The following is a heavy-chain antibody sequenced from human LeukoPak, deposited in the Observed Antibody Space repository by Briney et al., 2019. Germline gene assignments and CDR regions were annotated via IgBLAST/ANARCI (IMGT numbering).Heavy chain of an antibody. CDR3: TSEGRGLAVAGTFDY. Sequence: GGSLRLSCAASGFTFSSYAMHWVRQAPGKGLERVAVISYDGSNKYYADSVKGRFTISRDNSKNTLYLQMNSLRAEDTAVYYCTSEGRGLAVAGTFDYWGQGTLVTVSS. D-gene: IGHD6-19*01. CDR2: ISYDGSNK. V-gene: IGHV3-30-3*01. CDR1: GFTFSSYA. J-gene: IGHJ4*02.